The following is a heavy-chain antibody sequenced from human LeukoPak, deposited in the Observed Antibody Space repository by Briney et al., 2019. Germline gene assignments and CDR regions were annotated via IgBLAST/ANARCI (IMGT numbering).Heavy chain of an antibody. CDR2: ISSSSSYI. CDR1: GFTFSSYS. J-gene: IGHJ4*02. V-gene: IGHV3-21*01. Sequence: GGSLRLSCAASGFTFSSYSMNWVRQAPGKGLEWVSSISSSSSYIYYADSVKGRFTVSRDNAKNSLYLQMNSLRAEDTAVYYCARDYYDSSGYSNFDYWGQGTLVTVSS. CDR3: ARDYYDSSGYSNFDY. D-gene: IGHD3-22*01.